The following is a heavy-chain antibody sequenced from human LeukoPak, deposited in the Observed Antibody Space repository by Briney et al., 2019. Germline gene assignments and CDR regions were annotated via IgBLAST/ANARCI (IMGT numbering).Heavy chain of an antibody. Sequence: GRCLRLSCAASGFTFSSYGMHWVRQAPGKGLEWVAVISYDGSNKYYADSVKGRFTISRDNSKNTLYLQMNSLRAEDTAVYYCAKWKEMATISDYYYYGMDVWGQGTTVTVSS. J-gene: IGHJ6*02. V-gene: IGHV3-30*18. CDR2: ISYDGSNK. CDR3: AKWKEMATISDYYYYGMDV. CDR1: GFTFSSYG. D-gene: IGHD5-24*01.